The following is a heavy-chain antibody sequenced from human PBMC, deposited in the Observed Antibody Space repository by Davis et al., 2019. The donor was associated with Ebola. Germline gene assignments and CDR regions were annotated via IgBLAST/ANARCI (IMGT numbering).Heavy chain of an antibody. CDR3: TTTPLGYCSSVTCYNYFDY. Sequence: GESLKISCAVSGFTFSNAWMNWVRQAPGKGLEWVGRIQSKTDGGTTDYPAVVKGRFTISRDDSKNTLYLQMNGLKTEDSAMYYCTTTPLGYCSSVTCYNYFDYWGQGSLVTVSS. V-gene: IGHV3-15*07. CDR1: GFTFSNAW. CDR2: IQSKTDGGTT. J-gene: IGHJ4*02. D-gene: IGHD2-2*02.